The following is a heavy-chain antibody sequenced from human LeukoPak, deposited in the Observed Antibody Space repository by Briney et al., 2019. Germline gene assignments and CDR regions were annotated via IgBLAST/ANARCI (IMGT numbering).Heavy chain of an antibody. V-gene: IGHV1-8*01. Sequence: ASVKVSCKASGYTFTSYDINWVRQATGQGLEWMGWMNPNSGNTGYAQKFQGRVTMTRNTSISTAYMELSSLRSEDTAVYYCARAKRYYYGSGSYFYDYWGQGTLVTVSS. CDR1: GYTFTSYD. CDR3: ARAKRYYYGSGSYFYDY. D-gene: IGHD3-10*01. J-gene: IGHJ4*02. CDR2: MNPNSGNT.